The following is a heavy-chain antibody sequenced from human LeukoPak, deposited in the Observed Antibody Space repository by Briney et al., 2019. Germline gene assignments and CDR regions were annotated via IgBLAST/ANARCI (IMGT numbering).Heavy chain of an antibody. D-gene: IGHD2-2*01. CDR2: INPNSGGT. CDR1: GYTFTCYY. V-gene: IGHV1-2*02. J-gene: IGHJ5*02. CDR3: ARDRYCSSTSCYALDP. Sequence: ASVKVSCKASGYTFTCYYMHWVRQVPGQGLEWMGWINPNSGGTNYAQKFQGRVTMTRDTSISTAYMDLSRLRSDDTAVYYCARDRYCSSTSCYALDPWGQRTLVTVSS.